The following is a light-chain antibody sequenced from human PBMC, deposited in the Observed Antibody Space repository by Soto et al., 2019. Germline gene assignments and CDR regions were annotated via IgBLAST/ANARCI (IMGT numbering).Light chain of an antibody. V-gene: IGLV2-14*01. J-gene: IGLJ1*01. CDR2: EVN. CDR3: CSYTSSSTLV. CDR1: SSDVGGYTY. Sequence: QSVLTQPASVSGSPGQSITISCTGTSSDVGGYTYVSWYQQHPGKAPKLMIYEVNKRPSGVSNRCSGSKSGNTASLTISGLQAEDEADYYCCSYTSSSTLVFGTGTKVTVL.